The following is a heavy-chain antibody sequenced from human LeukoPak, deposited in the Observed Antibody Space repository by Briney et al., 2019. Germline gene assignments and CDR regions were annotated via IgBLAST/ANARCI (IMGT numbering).Heavy chain of an antibody. CDR2: INHSGRT. V-gene: IGHV4-34*01. CDR1: GGSLRGYY. CDR3: ARARGPTVRRRGTQAFDP. Sequence: SETLSLTCAVYGGSLRGYYWSWIRQPPGKGLEWIGEINHSGRTNYNPSLKNRVTQSVDTSTQQFSLQLSSVTDADTAVYYCARARGPTVRRRGTQAFDPWGQGTLVTVSS. J-gene: IGHJ5*02. D-gene: IGHD1-1*01.